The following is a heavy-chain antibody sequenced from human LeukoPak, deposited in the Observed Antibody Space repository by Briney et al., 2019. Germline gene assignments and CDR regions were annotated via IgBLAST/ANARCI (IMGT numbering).Heavy chain of an antibody. Sequence: SETLSLTRTVSGGSISSYYWSWIRQPPGKGLEWIGYIYYSGTTNYNPSLKSRVTISLDASENQFSLKLSSVTAADTAVYYCARGYSYTNFDYWGQGTLVTVSS. CDR3: ARGYSYTNFDY. J-gene: IGHJ4*02. D-gene: IGHD5-18*01. V-gene: IGHV4-59*12. CDR2: IYYSGTT. CDR1: GGSISSYY.